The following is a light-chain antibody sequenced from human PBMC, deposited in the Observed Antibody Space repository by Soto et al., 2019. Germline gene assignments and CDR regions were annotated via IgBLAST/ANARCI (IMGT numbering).Light chain of an antibody. Sequence: EIVLTQSPATLSLSPGERATLSCRASQGVSSYLAWYQQKPGQAPRLLIYDASNRATGIPARCSGSGSGTDFTLTISSLEPEDFAVYYCQQRSNWPPLTFGGGTKVEIK. J-gene: IGKJ4*01. CDR2: DAS. V-gene: IGKV3-11*01. CDR1: QGVSSY. CDR3: QQRSNWPPLT.